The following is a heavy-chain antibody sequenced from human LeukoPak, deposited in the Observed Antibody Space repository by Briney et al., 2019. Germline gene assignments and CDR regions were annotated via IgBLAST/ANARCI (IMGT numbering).Heavy chain of an antibody. J-gene: IGHJ6*03. D-gene: IGHD3-3*01. CDR1: GYTFTNYD. V-gene: IGHV1-8*03. CDR2: MNPNSGNA. Sequence: RASVKVSCKASGYTFTNYDFNWVRQATGQGLEWMGWMNPNSGNAGYAQKFQGRVSFTRNTSISTAYMELSSLRSEDTAVYYCVLRFLGPRRATPDYYYYMDVWGKGTTVTISS. CDR3: VLRFLGPRRATPDYYYYMDV.